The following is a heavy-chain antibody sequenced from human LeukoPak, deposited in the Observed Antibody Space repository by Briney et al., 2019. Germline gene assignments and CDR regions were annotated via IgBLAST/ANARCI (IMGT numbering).Heavy chain of an antibody. D-gene: IGHD4-11*01. CDR3: TRGATVTTRGTFDY. V-gene: IGHV3-73*01. Sequence: QPGGSLKLSCAASGFTFSGSAMHWVRQAPGKGLEWVGRIRSKANSYATAYAASVKGRFTISRDDSKNTAYLQMNSLKTEDTAVYYRTRGATVTTRGTFDYWGQGTLVTVSS. CDR2: IRSKANSYAT. CDR1: GFTFSGSA. J-gene: IGHJ4*02.